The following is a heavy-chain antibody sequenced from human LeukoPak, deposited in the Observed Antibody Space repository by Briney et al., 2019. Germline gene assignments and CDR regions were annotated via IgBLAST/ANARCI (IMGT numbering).Heavy chain of an antibody. Sequence: SETLSLICTVSGGSIRSYYWSCIRQPAGKGLEWIGRIYTSVSTNYNPSLKSRVTMSVDTSKNQFSLKLSSVTAADTAVYYCARDPGYYGSGTRGAFDIWGQGTMVTVSS. CDR3: ARDPGYYGSGTRGAFDI. D-gene: IGHD3-10*01. CDR1: GGSIRSYY. J-gene: IGHJ3*02. V-gene: IGHV4-4*07. CDR2: IYTSVST.